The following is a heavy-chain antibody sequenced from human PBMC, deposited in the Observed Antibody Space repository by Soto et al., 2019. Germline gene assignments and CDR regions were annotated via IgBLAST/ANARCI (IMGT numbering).Heavy chain of an antibody. CDR1: GGSISSYY. CDR2: IYTSGST. CDR3: AGLYCSGGSCSFDF. D-gene: IGHD2-15*01. V-gene: IGHV4-4*07. J-gene: IGHJ4*02. Sequence: PSENLSLTCTVYGGSISSYYWSWIRQPAGKGLEWIGRIYTSGSTNYNPSLKSRVTMSVDTSKNQFSLKLSSVTAADTAVYYCAGLYCSGGSCSFDFWGQGTLVTVSS.